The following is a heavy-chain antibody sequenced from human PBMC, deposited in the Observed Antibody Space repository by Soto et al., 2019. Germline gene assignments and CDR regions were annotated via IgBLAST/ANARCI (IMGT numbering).Heavy chain of an antibody. CDR3: ARSSGDTWEQYYFDY. D-gene: IGHD1-1*01. Sequence: EVQLLESGGGLVLPGGSLRLSCAASGFIFSDYSMSWVRQAPGKGLEWVSGISGRGGSTYYADSVKCRFTIYRDSSRNTLFLQMNSLRAEDTALYFCARSSGDTWEQYYFDYWGQGTLVPVSS. CDR1: GFIFSDYS. CDR2: ISGRGGST. J-gene: IGHJ4*02. V-gene: IGHV3-23*01.